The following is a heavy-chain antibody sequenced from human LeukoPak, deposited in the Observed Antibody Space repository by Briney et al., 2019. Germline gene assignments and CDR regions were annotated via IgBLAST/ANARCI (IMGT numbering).Heavy chain of an antibody. CDR1: GDSVTSRGYS. CDR2: ISYSGDT. Sequence: SQTLSLTCTVSGDSVTSRGYSWAWIRQPPGKGLEWIGYISYSGDTHYNSSLKSRLTISVDASKNQFSLRLTSVTAADTAVYFCARDVLLTSSPDAFDIWGRGTMVLVSA. CDR3: ARDVLLTSSPDAFDI. D-gene: IGHD2-21*02. J-gene: IGHJ3*02. V-gene: IGHV4-31*03.